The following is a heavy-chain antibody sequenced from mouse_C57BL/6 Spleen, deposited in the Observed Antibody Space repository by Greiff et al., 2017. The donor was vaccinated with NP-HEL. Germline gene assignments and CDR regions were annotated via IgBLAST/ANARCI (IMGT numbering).Heavy chain of an antibody. CDR1: GFTFSDYG. D-gene: IGHD4-1*01. J-gene: IGHJ2*01. CDR3: ARHWDGVDY. V-gene: IGHV5-17*01. CDR2: ISSGSSTI. Sequence: DVMLVESGGGLVKPGGSLKLSCAASGFTFSDYGMHWVRQAPEKGLEWFAYISSGSSTIYYADTVKGRFTISRDNAKNTLFLQMTSLRSEDTAMYYCARHWDGVDYWGQGTTLTVSS.